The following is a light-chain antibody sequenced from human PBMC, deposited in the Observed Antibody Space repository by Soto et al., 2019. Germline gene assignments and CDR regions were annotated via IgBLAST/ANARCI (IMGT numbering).Light chain of an antibody. CDR2: GAS. CDR3: QQYNNWPFPSWT. V-gene: IGKV3-15*01. CDR1: QSVSSN. J-gene: IGKJ1*01. Sequence: EIVMTQSPATLSVSPGERATLSCRASQSVSSNLAWYQQKPGQAPRLLIYGASTKATGIPARFSGSGSGIKFTLTISSLQSEDFAVYYCQQYNNWPFPSWTFGQGTKVEIK.